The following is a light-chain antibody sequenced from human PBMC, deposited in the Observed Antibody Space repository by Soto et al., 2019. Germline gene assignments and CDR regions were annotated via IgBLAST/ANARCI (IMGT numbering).Light chain of an antibody. V-gene: IGKV1-6*01. CDR3: LQDYNYPWT. J-gene: IGKJ1*01. CDR1: QGIRND. CDR2: AAS. Sequence: AIQMTQSPSSLSASVGDRVTITCRASQGIRNDLAWYQQKPGKVPKLLIYAASSLQSGVPSRFSGSGSGTDFTLTISSLQPEDFATYYCLQDYNYPWTFGQGTKVEIK.